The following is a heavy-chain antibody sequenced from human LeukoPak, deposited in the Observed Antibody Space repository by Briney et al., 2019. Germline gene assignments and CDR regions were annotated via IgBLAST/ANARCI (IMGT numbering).Heavy chain of an antibody. J-gene: IGHJ2*01. Sequence: PGGSLRLSCAASGFTLSTYDMSWVRQAPTKGLEWVSAIGGDGGTTYADSVKGRFTISRDNSKNTLYLQMNSLRAEDTAIYYCAKTIPYWYFDLWGHGTMVTVSS. CDR3: AKTIPYWYFDL. V-gene: IGHV3-23*01. CDR2: IGGDGGTT. D-gene: IGHD5-24*01. CDR1: GFTLSTYD.